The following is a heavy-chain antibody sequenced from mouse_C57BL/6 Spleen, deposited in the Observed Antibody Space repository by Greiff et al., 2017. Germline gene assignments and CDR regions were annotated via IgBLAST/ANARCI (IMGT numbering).Heavy chain of an antibody. CDR1: GFTFSDYY. D-gene: IGHD1-1*01. V-gene: IGHV5-16*01. CDR3: ARADYYGSLYLDY. CDR2: INYDGSST. Sequence: EVQLVESEGGLVQPGSSMKLSCTASGFTFSDYYMAWVRQVPEKGLEWVANINYDGSSTYYLDSLKSRFIISRDNAKNILYLQMSSLKSEDTATYYWARADYYGSLYLDYGGQGTTLTVSS. J-gene: IGHJ2*01.